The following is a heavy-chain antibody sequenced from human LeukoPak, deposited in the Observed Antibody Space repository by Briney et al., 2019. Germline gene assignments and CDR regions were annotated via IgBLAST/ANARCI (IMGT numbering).Heavy chain of an antibody. Sequence: ASVKVSCKASGYTFTGYYMHWVRQAPGQRLEWMGRINPNSGGTNYAQKFQGRVTMTRDTSISTAYMELSRLRSDDTAVYYCAREPTYSGSYYYYYMDVWGKGTAVTVSS. CDR3: AREPTYSGSYYYYYMDV. J-gene: IGHJ6*03. V-gene: IGHV1-2*06. CDR2: INPNSGGT. CDR1: GYTFTGYY. D-gene: IGHD1-26*01.